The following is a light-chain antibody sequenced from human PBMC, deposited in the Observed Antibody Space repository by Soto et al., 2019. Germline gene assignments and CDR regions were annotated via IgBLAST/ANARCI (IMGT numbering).Light chain of an antibody. Sequence: GDRVTITCRASQGISRTLAWYQQKPGEPPKLLIYDVSTLETGVPSRFSGGGSGTDFTLTINSLQAEDFGTYYCQQSYSTPRTFGHGTKLEIK. CDR3: QQSYSTPRT. CDR2: DVS. J-gene: IGKJ2*01. V-gene: IGKV1-13*02. CDR1: QGISRT.